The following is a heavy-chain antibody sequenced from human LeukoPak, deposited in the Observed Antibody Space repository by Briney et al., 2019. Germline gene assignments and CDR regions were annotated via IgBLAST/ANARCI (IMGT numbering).Heavy chain of an antibody. V-gene: IGHV1-8*01. Sequence: ASVKVSCKASGYTFTSYDINWVRQATGQGLEWMGWMNPNSGNTGYAQKFQGRVTMTRNTSISTAYMELSSLRSEDTAVYYCAREIGGSSWYYYYYYYTDVWGKGTTVTISS. CDR2: MNPNSGNT. CDR3: AREIGGSSWYYYYYYYTDV. D-gene: IGHD6-13*01. CDR1: GYTFTSYD. J-gene: IGHJ6*03.